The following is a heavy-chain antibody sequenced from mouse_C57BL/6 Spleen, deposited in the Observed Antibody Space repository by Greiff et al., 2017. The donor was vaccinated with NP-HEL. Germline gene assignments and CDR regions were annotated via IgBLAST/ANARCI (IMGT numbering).Heavy chain of an antibody. D-gene: IGHD4-1*01. Sequence: VQLQQSGAELVKPGASVKLSCKASGYTFTSYWMQWVKQRPGQGLEWIGEIDPSDSYTNYNQKFKGKATLTVDTSSSTAYMQLSSLTSEDSAVYYCAKANWDGFAYWGQGTLVTVSA. CDR3: AKANWDGFAY. CDR2: IDPSDSYT. CDR1: GYTFTSYW. J-gene: IGHJ3*01. V-gene: IGHV1-50*01.